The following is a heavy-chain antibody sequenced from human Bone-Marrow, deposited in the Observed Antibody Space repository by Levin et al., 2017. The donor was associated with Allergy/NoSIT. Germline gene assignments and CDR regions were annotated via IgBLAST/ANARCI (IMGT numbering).Heavy chain of an antibody. CDR3: ARDSLLSIVGATFDY. V-gene: IGHV3-74*01. D-gene: IGHD1-26*01. CDR1: GFTFSSYW. Sequence: ASVKVSCAASGFTFSSYWMHWVRQAPGKGLVWVSDINSDGSSTSYADSVKGRFTISRDNAKNTLYLQMNSLRAEDTAVYYCARDSLLSIVGATFDYWGQGTLVTVSS. CDR2: INSDGSST. J-gene: IGHJ4*02.